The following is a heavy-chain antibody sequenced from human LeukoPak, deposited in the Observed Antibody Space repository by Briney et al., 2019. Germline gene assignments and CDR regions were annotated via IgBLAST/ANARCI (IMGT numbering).Heavy chain of an antibody. D-gene: IGHD4-17*01. Sequence: PGGSLRLSCAASGFTFSSYAMSWVRQAPGKGLEWVSAISGSGGSTYYADSVKGRFFISRDNSKNTLSLQMNSLRAEDTAVYYCARDGPGYDYGDYAFDYWGQGTLVTVSS. CDR1: GFTFSSYA. J-gene: IGHJ4*02. CDR3: ARDGPGYDYGDYAFDY. CDR2: ISGSGGST. V-gene: IGHV3-23*01.